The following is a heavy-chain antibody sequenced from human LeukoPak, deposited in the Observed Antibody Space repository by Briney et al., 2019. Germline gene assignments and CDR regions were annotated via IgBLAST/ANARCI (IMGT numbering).Heavy chain of an antibody. V-gene: IGHV3-7*01. Sequence: GGSLRLTCLGSGFNFRYFWMSWVRQAPGKGLVWEANINHDGRETYYADSVKGRFIISRDNAKDSLYLQMNSLRAEDAAVYYCAKGYIIAGRQWYLDLWGRGTLVGVSS. J-gene: IGHJ2*01. CDR3: AKGYIIAGRQWYLDL. D-gene: IGHD6-13*01. CDR2: INHDGRET. CDR1: GFNFRYFW.